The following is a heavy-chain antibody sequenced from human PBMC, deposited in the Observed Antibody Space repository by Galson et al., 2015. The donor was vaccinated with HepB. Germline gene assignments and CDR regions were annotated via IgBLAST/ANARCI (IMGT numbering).Heavy chain of an antibody. CDR1: GYTFTGYY. CDR3: ARVPTALEGPVVFDS. V-gene: IGHV1-2*06. J-gene: IGHJ4*02. D-gene: IGHD5-18*01. CDR2: INPNSGCT. Sequence: SVKVSCKASGYTFTGYYMHWVRQAPGQGLEWMGRINPNSGCTNYAQKFQGRLTMTRDTSISPAYMELSRLRSDDTAVYYCARVPTALEGPVVFDSWGQGTLVPVSS.